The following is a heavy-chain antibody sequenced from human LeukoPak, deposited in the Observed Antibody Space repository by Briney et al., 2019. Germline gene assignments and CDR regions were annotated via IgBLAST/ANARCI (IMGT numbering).Heavy chain of an antibody. CDR2: IYHSGNT. Sequence: SETLSLTCAVYGGSFSGYYWGWIRQPPGKGLEWIGSIYHSGNTFYNPSLKSRVTISVDTSKNQFSLKLSSVTAADTAVYYCARGHAIVVVRDYYMDVWGKGTTVTVSS. J-gene: IGHJ6*03. D-gene: IGHD3-22*01. V-gene: IGHV4-38-2*01. CDR1: GGSFSGYY. CDR3: ARGHAIVVVRDYYMDV.